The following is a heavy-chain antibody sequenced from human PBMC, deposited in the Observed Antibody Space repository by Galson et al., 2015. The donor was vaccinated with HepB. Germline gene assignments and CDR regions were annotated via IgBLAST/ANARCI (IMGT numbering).Heavy chain of an antibody. CDR1: GFTVSSNY. J-gene: IGHJ3*02. D-gene: IGHD3-10*01. CDR3: ARHGVRGVIIGDAFDI. CDR2: IYSGGST. Sequence: LRLSCAASGFTVSSNYMSWVRQAPGKGLEWVSVIYSGGSTYYADSVKGRFTISRDNSKNTLYLQMNSLRAEDTAVYYCARHGVRGVIIGDAFDIWGQGTMVTVSS. V-gene: IGHV3-66*04.